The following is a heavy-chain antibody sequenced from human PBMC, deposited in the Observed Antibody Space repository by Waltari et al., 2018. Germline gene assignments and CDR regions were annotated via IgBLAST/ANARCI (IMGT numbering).Heavy chain of an antibody. J-gene: IGHJ4*02. V-gene: IGHV3-21*01. CDR1: GFTFSSYS. CDR3: AREEAAAAPFDY. CDR2: ISRSSSYI. Sequence: EVQLVESGGGLVKPGGSLRLSCAASGFTFSSYSMNWVRQAPGKGLEWVSSISRSSSYIYYADSVKGRFTISRDNAKNSLYLQMNSLRAEDTAVYYCAREEAAAAPFDYWGQGTLVTVSS. D-gene: IGHD6-13*01.